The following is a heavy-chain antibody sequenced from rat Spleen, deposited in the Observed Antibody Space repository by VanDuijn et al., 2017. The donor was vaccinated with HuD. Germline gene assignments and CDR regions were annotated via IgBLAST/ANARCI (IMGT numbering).Heavy chain of an antibody. D-gene: IGHD1-1*01. CDR1: GFTFSDYY. CDR3: ARWDTTVSHFDY. CDR2: ISYEGSST. V-gene: IGHV5-22*01. J-gene: IGHJ2*01. Sequence: EVQLVESGGGLVQPGRSLKLSCAASGFTFSDYYMAWVRQAPKKGLEWVASISYEGSSTYYGDSVKGRFTISRDNAKSTLYLQMNSLRSEDTATYYCARWDTTVSHFDYWGQGVMVTVSS.